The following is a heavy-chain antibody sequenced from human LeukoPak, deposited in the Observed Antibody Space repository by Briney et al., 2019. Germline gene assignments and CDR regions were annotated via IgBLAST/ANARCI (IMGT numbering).Heavy chain of an antibody. J-gene: IGHJ4*02. D-gene: IGHD3-22*01. CDR1: GGTFSSYA. Sequence: SVKVSCKASGGTFSSYAISWLRQAPGQGLEWMGRIIPIFGTANYAQKFQGRVTITTDESTSTAYMELSSLRSEDTAVYYCARDSYGYYYDSSGYYGYDYWGQGTLVTVSS. CDR2: IIPIFGTA. CDR3: ARDSYGYYYDSSGYYGYDY. V-gene: IGHV1-69*05.